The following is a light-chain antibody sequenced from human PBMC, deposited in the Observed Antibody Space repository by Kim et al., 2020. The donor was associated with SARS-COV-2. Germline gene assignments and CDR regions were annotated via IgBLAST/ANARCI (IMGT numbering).Light chain of an antibody. CDR3: QAWDRSTDVV. Sequence: SYELTPPPSVSVSPGQTASITCSGDKLGDRYACWYQQKPGQSPVLVMYQDTKRPSGIPERFSGSNSGNTATLTISGTQAMDEADYYCQAWDRSTDVVFGGGTQLTVL. V-gene: IGLV3-1*01. J-gene: IGLJ2*01. CDR2: QDT. CDR1: KLGDRY.